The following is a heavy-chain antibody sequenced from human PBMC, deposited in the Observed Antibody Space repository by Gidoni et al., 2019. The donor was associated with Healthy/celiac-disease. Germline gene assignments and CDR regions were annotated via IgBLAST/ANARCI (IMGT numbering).Heavy chain of an antibody. CDR3: ARDRDSSSWYGIDY. CDR1: GFTFSSYA. J-gene: IGHJ4*02. Sequence: QVQLVESGGGVVQPGRSLRLSCSASGFTFSSYAMHWVRQAPGKGLAWVAVISYDGSNKYYADSVKGRFTISRDNSKNTLYLQMNSLRAEDTAVYYCARDRDSSSWYGIDYWGQGTLVTVSS. D-gene: IGHD6-13*01. V-gene: IGHV3-30-3*01. CDR2: ISYDGSNK.